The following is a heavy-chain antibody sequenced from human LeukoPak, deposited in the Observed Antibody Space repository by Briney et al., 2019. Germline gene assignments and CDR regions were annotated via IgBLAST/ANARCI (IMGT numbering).Heavy chain of an antibody. Sequence: PGGSLRLSCAASGFSFSSYWMSWVRQAPGKGLEWVANIKGDGSEKSYVDSVKGRFTISRDNAKPSLYLQMNSLRAEDTAVYYCATDYYYDDSGYYYWGQGTLVTVSS. CDR2: IKGDGSEK. CDR3: ATDYYYDDSGYYY. D-gene: IGHD3-22*01. J-gene: IGHJ4*02. CDR1: GFSFSSYW. V-gene: IGHV3-7*01.